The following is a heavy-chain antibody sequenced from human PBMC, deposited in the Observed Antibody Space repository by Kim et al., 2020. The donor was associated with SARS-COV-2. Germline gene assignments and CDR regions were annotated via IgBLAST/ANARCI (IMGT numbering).Heavy chain of an antibody. V-gene: IGHV3-48*02. Sequence: GGSLRLSCAGSGFMFSSHSMNWVRQAPGKGLEWLSYIHSTGSPIFYADSVKGRFTISRDNAWNSVYLQMNGLRDEDTAVYYCASHPGSNWFSFWGQGTLVTVSS. CDR2: IHSTGSPI. J-gene: IGHJ4*02. CDR1: GFMFSSHS. D-gene: IGHD6-13*01. CDR3: ASHPGSNWFSF.